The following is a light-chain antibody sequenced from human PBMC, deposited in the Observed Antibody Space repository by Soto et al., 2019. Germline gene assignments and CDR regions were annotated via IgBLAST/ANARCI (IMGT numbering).Light chain of an antibody. CDR2: DVR. CDR3: FSSSPKSGRHV. Sequence: QSALTQPASVSGSPGQSITISCTGTSSDLGTYNYVSWYQQYPDKAPKLIIYDVRNRPSEVSDRFSGSKSGDTASLIISGPQAEDEADYYCFSSSPKSGRHVLGTGTKLTVL. V-gene: IGLV2-14*03. J-gene: IGLJ1*01. CDR1: SSDLGTYNY.